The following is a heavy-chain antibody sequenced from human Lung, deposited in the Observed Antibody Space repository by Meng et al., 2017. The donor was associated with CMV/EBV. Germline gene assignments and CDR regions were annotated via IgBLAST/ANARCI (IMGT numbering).Heavy chain of an antibody. CDR3: AKSQVYYDFWSGIKGRLVYYYYYGMDV. CDR1: GFTFSSYG. D-gene: IGHD3-3*01. J-gene: IGHJ6*02. V-gene: IGHV3-33*06. CDR2: IWYDGSNK. Sequence: GGSLRLXXAASGFTFSSYGMHWVRQAPGKGLEWVAVIWYDGSNKYYADSVKGRFTISRDNSKNTLYLQMNSLRAEDTAVYYCAKSQVYYDFWSGIKGRLVYYYYYGMDVWGQRXTVTVSS.